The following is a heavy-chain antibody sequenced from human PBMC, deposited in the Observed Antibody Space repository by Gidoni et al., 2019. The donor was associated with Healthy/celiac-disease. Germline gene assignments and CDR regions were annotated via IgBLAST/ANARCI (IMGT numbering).Heavy chain of an antibody. CDR3: ARVAVAVTGAWYFDL. D-gene: IGHD6-19*01. J-gene: IGHJ2*01. Sequence: QVQLVQSGAEVTKPGASVKVSCKASGYTFTSYYMHRVRQAPGQGREWMGIINPSGGSTSYAQKFQGRVTMTRDTSTSTVYMELSSLRSEDTAVYYCARVAVAVTGAWYFDLWGRGTLVTVSS. CDR1: GYTFTSYY. CDR2: INPSGGST. V-gene: IGHV1-46*01.